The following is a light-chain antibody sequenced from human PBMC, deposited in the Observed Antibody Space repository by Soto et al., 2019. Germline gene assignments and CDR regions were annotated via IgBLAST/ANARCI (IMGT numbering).Light chain of an antibody. J-gene: IGKJ1*01. CDR1: QDISDY. CDR2: DAS. CDR3: QQYNKAPWT. Sequence: DIQMTQPPSSLSASLGDRVTITCRSSQDISDYLDWYQQKPGNPPKLLIFDASTLQSGVPSRFRGSGAGTDFTLTITSLQPEDVATYYCQQYNKAPWTFGQGTRVEI. V-gene: IGKV1-27*01.